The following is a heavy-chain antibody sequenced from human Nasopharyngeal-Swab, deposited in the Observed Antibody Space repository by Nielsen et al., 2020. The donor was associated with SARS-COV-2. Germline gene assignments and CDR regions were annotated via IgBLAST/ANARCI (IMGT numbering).Heavy chain of an antibody. CDR1: GFSFATSS. Sequence: GESLKISCAASGFSFATSSMNWVRQAPGKGPEWLSYIVSSSGTVYYANSVKGRFTISRDNAKNSLYLQMNSLRDEDTAVYYCARDVSSYNNWFDPWGQGTLVTVSS. D-gene: IGHD3-16*02. CDR2: IVSSSGTV. CDR3: ARDVSSYNNWFDP. J-gene: IGHJ5*02. V-gene: IGHV3-48*02.